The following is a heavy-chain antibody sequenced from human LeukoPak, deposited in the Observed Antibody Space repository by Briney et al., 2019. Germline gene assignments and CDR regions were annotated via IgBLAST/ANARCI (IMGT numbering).Heavy chain of an antibody. Sequence: PGGSLRLSCAASGFTFSSYWMSWVRQAPGKGLEWVSFISTSSSYIYYADSVKGRFTISRDNAKNSLYLQMNSLRAEDTAVYYCARAADSSGYLLAYFDYWGQGTLVTVSS. V-gene: IGHV3-21*01. D-gene: IGHD3-22*01. CDR1: GFTFSSYW. CDR3: ARAADSSGYLLAYFDY. CDR2: ISTSSSYI. J-gene: IGHJ4*02.